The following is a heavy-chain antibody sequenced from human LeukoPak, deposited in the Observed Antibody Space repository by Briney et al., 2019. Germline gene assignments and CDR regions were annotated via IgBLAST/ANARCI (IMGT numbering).Heavy chain of an antibody. CDR2: ISSSSSYI. Sequence: GSLRLSCAASGFTFSSYSMNWVRQAPGKGLEWVSSISSSSSYIYYADSVKGRFTVSRDNAKNSLYLQMNSLRAEDTAVYYCARHWGYYYMDVWGKGTTVTVSS. D-gene: IGHD7-27*01. J-gene: IGHJ6*03. CDR3: ARHWGYYYMDV. V-gene: IGHV3-21*01. CDR1: GFTFSSYS.